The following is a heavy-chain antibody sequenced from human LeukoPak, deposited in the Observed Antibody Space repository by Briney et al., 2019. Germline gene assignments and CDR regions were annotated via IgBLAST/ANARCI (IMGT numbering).Heavy chain of an antibody. CDR3: AREVGATDFDY. CDR1: GGSISSGGYF. J-gene: IGHJ4*02. D-gene: IGHD1-26*01. Sequence: SQTLSLTCTVSGGSISSGGYFWSWIRQPAGKGLEWIGRIYNIGNTNYNPSLRSRVTISVDTSKNQFSLKLSSVTAADTAVYYCAREVGATDFDYWGQGTLVTVSS. V-gene: IGHV4-61*02. CDR2: IYNIGNT.